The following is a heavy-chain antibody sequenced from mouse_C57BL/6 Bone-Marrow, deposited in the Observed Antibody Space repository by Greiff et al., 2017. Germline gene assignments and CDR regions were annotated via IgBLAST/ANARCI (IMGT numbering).Heavy chain of an antibody. Sequence: QVQLQQSGAELAKPGASVKLSCKASGYTFTSYWMHWVKQRPGQGLEWIGYINPSRGYTKYNQKFKDKATLTADKSSSTAYMQLSSLTYEDSAVYYCAKVVSGHWYFDVWGTGTTVTVSS. V-gene: IGHV1-7*01. CDR2: INPSRGYT. D-gene: IGHD1-3*01. CDR1: GYTFTSYW. J-gene: IGHJ1*03. CDR3: AKVVSGHWYFDV.